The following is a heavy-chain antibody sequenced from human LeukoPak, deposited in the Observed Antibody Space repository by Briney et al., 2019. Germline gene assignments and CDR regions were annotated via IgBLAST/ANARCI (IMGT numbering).Heavy chain of an antibody. Sequence: SQTLSLTCTVSGGSISSSSYYRGWIRQPPGKGLEWIGSIYYSGSTYYNPSLKSRVTISVDTSKNQFSLKLSSVTAADTAVYYCARVGASGLGYWGQGTLVTVSS. CDR2: IYYSGST. CDR3: ARVGASGLGY. CDR1: GGSISSSSYY. J-gene: IGHJ4*02. D-gene: IGHD3/OR15-3a*01. V-gene: IGHV4-39*07.